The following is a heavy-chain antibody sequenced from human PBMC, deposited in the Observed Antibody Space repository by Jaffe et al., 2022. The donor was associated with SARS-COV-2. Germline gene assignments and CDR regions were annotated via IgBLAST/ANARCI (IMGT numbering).Heavy chain of an antibody. CDR2: IWYDGSNK. Sequence: QVQLVESGGGVVQPGRSLRLSCAASGFTFSSYGMHWVRQAPGKGLEWVAVIWYDGSNKYYADSVKGRFTISRDNSKNTLYLQMNSLRAEDTAVYYCARGDGLAARPDDAFDIWGQGTMVTVSS. CDR1: GFTFSSYG. CDR3: ARGDGLAARPDDAFDI. V-gene: IGHV3-33*01. J-gene: IGHJ3*02. D-gene: IGHD6-6*01.